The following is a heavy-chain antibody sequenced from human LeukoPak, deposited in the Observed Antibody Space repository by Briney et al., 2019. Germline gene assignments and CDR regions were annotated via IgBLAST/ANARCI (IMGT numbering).Heavy chain of an antibody. D-gene: IGHD2-2*01. CDR1: GFTFASYA. V-gene: IGHV3-23*01. Sequence: GGSLRLSCEASGFTFASYAMSWVRQAPGKGLEWVSAINGGGGTTYYADSVKGRFTISRDNSKNTLSLQMNSLRAEDTAVYYRAKPPWRCSSTTCYHFDYWGQGTLVTVSS. CDR3: AKPPWRCSSTTCYHFDY. CDR2: INGGGGTT. J-gene: IGHJ4*02.